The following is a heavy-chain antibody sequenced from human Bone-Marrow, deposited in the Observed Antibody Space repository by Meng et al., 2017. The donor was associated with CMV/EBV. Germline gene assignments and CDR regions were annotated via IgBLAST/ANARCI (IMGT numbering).Heavy chain of an antibody. Sequence: GSLRLSCTVSGGSISSSSYYWGWIRQPPGKGLEWIGSIYYSGSTYYNPSLKSRVTISVDTSKNQFSLKLSSVTAADTAVYYCARDVRDRFDPWGQGPLVTVYS. J-gene: IGHJ5*02. V-gene: IGHV4-39*07. CDR1: GGSISSSSYY. CDR3: ARDVRDRFDP. CDR2: IYYSGST.